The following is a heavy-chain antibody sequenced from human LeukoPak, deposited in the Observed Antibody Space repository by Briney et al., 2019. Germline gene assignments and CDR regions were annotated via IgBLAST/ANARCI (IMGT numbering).Heavy chain of an antibody. J-gene: IGHJ4*02. CDR1: GYIFSDFW. CDR3: ALAPSHFDK. Sequence: GESLKISCKGSGYIFSDFWIGWVRQMPGKDLEWMGDIYPGDSDTRYSPSFEGQVTISADKSISTAYLQWSSLKASDTAMYYCALAPSHFDKWGQGTLVTVSS. D-gene: IGHD2-2*01. V-gene: IGHV5-51*01. CDR2: IYPGDSDT.